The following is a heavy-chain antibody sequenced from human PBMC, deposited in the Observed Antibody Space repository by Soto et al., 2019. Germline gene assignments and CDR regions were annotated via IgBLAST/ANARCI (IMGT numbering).Heavy chain of an antibody. CDR2: IYPGDSET. D-gene: IGHD3-9*01. Sequence: GESLKISCKGSGYNFTTFWIGWVRQVPGKGLEWMGIIYPGDSETKYSPDFEGQVTISADRSTNTAYLQWRSLRASDTAMYYCARLGFPGAIYFASWGLGTLVTVSS. J-gene: IGHJ4*02. CDR3: ARLGFPGAIYFAS. V-gene: IGHV5-51*01. CDR1: GYNFTTFW.